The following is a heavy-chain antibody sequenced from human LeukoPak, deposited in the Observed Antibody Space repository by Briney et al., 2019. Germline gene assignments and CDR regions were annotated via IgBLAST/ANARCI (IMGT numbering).Heavy chain of an antibody. J-gene: IGHJ4*02. CDR3: AKSSDYGDYVGY. D-gene: IGHD4-17*01. CDR2: ISWNSGSI. CDR1: GFTFSSYA. Sequence: PGGSLRLSCAASGFTFSSYAMSWVRQAPGKGLEWVSGISWNSGSIGYADSVKGRFTISRDNAKNSLYLQMNSLRAEDTALYYCAKSSDYGDYVGYWGQGTLVTVSS. V-gene: IGHV3-9*01.